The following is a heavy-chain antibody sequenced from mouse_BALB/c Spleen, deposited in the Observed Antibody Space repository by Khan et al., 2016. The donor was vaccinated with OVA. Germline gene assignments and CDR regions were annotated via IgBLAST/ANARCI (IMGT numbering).Heavy chain of an antibody. CDR2: VNPNNGDT. D-gene: IGHD2-14*01. CDR3: GSGYDCGAY. Sequence: EVKLMESGPDLVKPGASVKISCKASGYSFTAYYLSWVKQSHGESLEWIGRVNPNNGDTTYNQKFKGKAILTVDKSSNTAYMDLRSLTSEDSAVEYCGSGYDCGAYWGQGTLVTVS. J-gene: IGHJ3*01. V-gene: IGHV1-26*01. CDR1: GYSFTAYY.